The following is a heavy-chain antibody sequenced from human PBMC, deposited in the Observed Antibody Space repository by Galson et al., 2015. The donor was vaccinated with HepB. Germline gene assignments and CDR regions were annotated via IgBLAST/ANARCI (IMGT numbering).Heavy chain of an antibody. CDR1: GGSFSGYY. Sequence: SETLSLTCAVYGGSFSGYYWSWIRQPPGKGLEWIGEINHSGSTNYNPSLKSRVTISVDTSKNQFSLKLSSVTAADTAVYYCARFRGTSSDFDYWGQGTLVTVSS. V-gene: IGHV4-34*01. J-gene: IGHJ4*02. CDR2: INHSGST. D-gene: IGHD3-10*01. CDR3: ARFRGTSSDFDY.